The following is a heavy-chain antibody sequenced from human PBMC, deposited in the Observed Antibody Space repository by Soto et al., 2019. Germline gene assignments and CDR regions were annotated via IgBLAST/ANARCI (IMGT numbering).Heavy chain of an antibody. CDR2: IYYSGNT. CDR1: GGSISSSSFY. CDR3: VRRRASTPNRFDP. Sequence: SSETLSLTCSVSGGSISSSSFYWGWIRQSPGKGLEWIGSIYYSGNTYYNPSLESRVAISADTSTNQFSPKLSSVTAADTAVYYCVRRRASTPNRFDPWGQGTLVTVSS. J-gene: IGHJ5*02. V-gene: IGHV4-39*01.